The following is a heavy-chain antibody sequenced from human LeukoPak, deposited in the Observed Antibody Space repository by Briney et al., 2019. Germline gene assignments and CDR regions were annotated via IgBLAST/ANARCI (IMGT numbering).Heavy chain of an antibody. CDR1: GGSISSYY. D-gene: IGHD3-22*01. CDR2: IYYSGST. CDR3: AGRTYYYDSSGYYDGDY. V-gene: IGHV4-59*01. Sequence: PSETLSPTCTVSGGSISSYYWSWIRQPPGKGLEWIGYIYYSGSTNYNPSLKSRVTISVDTSKNQFSLKLSSVTAADTAVYYCAGRTYYYDSSGYYDGDYWGQGTLVTVSS. J-gene: IGHJ4*02.